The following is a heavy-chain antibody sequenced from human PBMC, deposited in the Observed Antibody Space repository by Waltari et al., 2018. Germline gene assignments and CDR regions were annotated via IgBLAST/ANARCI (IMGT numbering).Heavy chain of an antibody. CDR2: IYHSGSN. V-gene: IGHV4-38-2*01. Sequence: QVQLQESGPGLVKPSETLSLTCAVSGYSISSGYYWGWIRQPPGKGLEWIGSIYHSGSNYYNPSLKSRVTISVDTSKNQFSLKLSAVTAADTAVYYCAGKAAAGTFDYWGQGTLVTVSS. CDR3: AGKAAAGTFDY. D-gene: IGHD6-13*01. J-gene: IGHJ4*02. CDR1: GYSISSGYY.